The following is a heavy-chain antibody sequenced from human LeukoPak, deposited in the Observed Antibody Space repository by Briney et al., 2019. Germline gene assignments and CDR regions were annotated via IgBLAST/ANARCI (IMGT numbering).Heavy chain of an antibody. CDR3: ARASYYDRSGYSDY. CDR2: IIPILGIA. Sequence: SVKVSCKASGGTFSSYAISWVRQAPGQGLEWMGRIIPILGIANYAQKFQGRVTITADKSTSTAYMELSSLRSEDTAVYYCARASYYDRSGYSDYWGQGTLVTVSS. CDR1: GGTFSSYA. D-gene: IGHD3-22*01. J-gene: IGHJ4*02. V-gene: IGHV1-69*04.